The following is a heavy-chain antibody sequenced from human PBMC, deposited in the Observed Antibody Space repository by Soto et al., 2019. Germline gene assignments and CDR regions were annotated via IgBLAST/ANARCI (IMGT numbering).Heavy chain of an antibody. Sequence: SQTVSLTCGITGDSVSSNSAGWSWVRQSPSRGLEWLGRTYYRSKWYYEYAVSVRGRITINPDTSKNQYSLQLNSVTPEDTAVYFCARGEQYSGRIFDDWGQGTLVTVSS. CDR3: ARGEQYSGRIFDD. V-gene: IGHV6-1*01. CDR1: GDSVSSNSAG. D-gene: IGHD1-26*01. CDR2: TYYRSKWYY. J-gene: IGHJ4*01.